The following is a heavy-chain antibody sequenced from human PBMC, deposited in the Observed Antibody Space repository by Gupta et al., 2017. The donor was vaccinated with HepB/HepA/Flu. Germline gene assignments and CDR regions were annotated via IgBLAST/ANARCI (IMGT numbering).Heavy chain of an antibody. V-gene: IGHV3-30-3*01. CDR3: ARTDSLDY. J-gene: IGHJ4*02. Sequence: QVHLVESGGGVVQPGRSLRLSCAASGFTFSSYAMHWVRQAPGKGLGWVAVISSDGNNKFYADSVKGRFTISRDNSKNTLYLQMNSLRGEDTALYYCARTDSLDYWGQGALVTVSS. CDR1: GFTFSSYA. CDR2: ISSDGNNK.